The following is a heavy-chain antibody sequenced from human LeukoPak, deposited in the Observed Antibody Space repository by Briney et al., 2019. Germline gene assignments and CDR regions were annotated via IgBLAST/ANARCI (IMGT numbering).Heavy chain of an antibody. CDR3: AKDRGSIAAAGTDH. J-gene: IGHJ4*02. CDR2: ISYDGSNK. D-gene: IGHD6-13*01. V-gene: IGHV3-30-3*01. CDR1: GFTFSSYA. Sequence: GGSLRLSCAASGFTFSSYAMHWVRQAPGKGLEWVAVISYDGSNKYYADSVKGRFTISRDNSKNTLYLQMNSLRPEDTAVYYCAKDRGSIAAAGTDHWGQGTLVTVSS.